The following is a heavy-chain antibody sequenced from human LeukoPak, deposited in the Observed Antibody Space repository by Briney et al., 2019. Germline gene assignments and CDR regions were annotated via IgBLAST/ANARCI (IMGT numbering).Heavy chain of an antibody. CDR3: ARYSFDGSDYLLDY. CDR2: ISGSSSDT. J-gene: IGHJ4*02. V-gene: IGHV3-11*03. CDR1: GFTFSDYY. Sequence: PGGSLRLSCAASGFTFSDYYMTWIRQAPGRGLEWVSYISGSSSDTNYADSVKGRFTISRDNAKNSLSLQMNSLSADDTALYYCARYSFDGSDYLLDYWGREPWSPSPQ. D-gene: IGHD3-22*01.